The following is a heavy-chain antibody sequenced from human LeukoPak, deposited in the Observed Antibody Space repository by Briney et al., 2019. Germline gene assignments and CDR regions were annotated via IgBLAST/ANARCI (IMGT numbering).Heavy chain of an antibody. CDR3: ARSLQYSKADY. D-gene: IGHD2-21*01. Sequence: PGGSLRLSCAASGFTFSSYAMHWVRQAPGKGLEWVAVISYDGSNKYYADSVKGRFTVSRDNSKNTLYLQMNSLRAEDTAVYYCARSLQYSKADYWGQGTLVTVSS. J-gene: IGHJ4*02. CDR2: ISYDGSNK. CDR1: GFTFSSYA. V-gene: IGHV3-30*04.